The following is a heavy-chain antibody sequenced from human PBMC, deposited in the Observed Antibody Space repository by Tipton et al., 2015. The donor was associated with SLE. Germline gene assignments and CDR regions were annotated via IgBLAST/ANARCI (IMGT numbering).Heavy chain of an antibody. Sequence: TLSLTCSVSGRSITNSNYFWGWIRQPPGKGLEWIANIYYSGSTNYNPSLKSRITISLDTSKNQFSLKLNSVTAADTAVYYCARDLASYYGVDVWGQGTTVTVSS. CDR3: ARDLASYYGVDV. CDR1: GRSITNSNYF. V-gene: IGHV4-39*07. CDR2: IYYSGST. D-gene: IGHD3-3*02. J-gene: IGHJ6*02.